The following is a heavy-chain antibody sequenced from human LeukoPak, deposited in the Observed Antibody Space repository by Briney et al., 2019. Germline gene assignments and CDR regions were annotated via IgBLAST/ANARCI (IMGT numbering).Heavy chain of an antibody. J-gene: IGHJ5*02. V-gene: IGHV3-23*01. Sequence: PGGSLRLSCAASGFTFSSYAMSWVRQAPGKGLEWVSAISGSGGSTYYADSVKGRFTISRDNSKNTLYLQMNSLRAEDTAVYYCAKMGSGWYGGRNWFDPWGQGTLVTVSS. CDR1: GFTFSSYA. D-gene: IGHD6-19*01. CDR2: ISGSGGST. CDR3: AKMGSGWYGGRNWFDP.